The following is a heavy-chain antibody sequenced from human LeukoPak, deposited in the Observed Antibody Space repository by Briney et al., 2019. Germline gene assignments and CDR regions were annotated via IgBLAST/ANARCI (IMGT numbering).Heavy chain of an antibody. CDR2: INPNSGGT. CDR1: GGTFSSYA. V-gene: IGHV1-2*02. Sequence: AASVKVSCKASGGTFSSYAISWVRQAPGQGLEWMGWINPNSGGTNYAQKFKGRVTMTRDTSISTAYMELSRLRSDDTAVYYCARDLAYDFWSGYSNDYWGQGTLVTVSS. J-gene: IGHJ4*02. D-gene: IGHD3-3*01. CDR3: ARDLAYDFWSGYSNDY.